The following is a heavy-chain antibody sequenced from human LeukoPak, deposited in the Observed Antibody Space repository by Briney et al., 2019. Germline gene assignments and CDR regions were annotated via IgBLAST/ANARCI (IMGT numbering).Heavy chain of an antibody. CDR3: AKGDRSEYYDILMGFEY. D-gene: IGHD3-9*01. V-gene: IGHV3-23*01. CDR2: ISGSGGST. CDR1: GFTFSSYA. Sequence: PGGSLRLSCAASGFTFSSYAMSWVRQAPGKGLEWVSAISGSGGSTYYADSVKGRFTISRDNSKNTLYLQMNSLRAEDTAVYYCAKGDRSEYYDILMGFEYWGQGTLVTVSS. J-gene: IGHJ4*02.